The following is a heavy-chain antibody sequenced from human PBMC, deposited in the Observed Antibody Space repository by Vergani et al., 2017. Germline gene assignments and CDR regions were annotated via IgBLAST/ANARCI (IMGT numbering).Heavy chain of an antibody. CDR1: GFSFSSFG. CDR2: IHYDGGHE. Sequence: QVQLVESGGGVVQPGRSLRLSCAASGFSFSSFGFHWVRQAPGKGLEGVAFIHYDGGHEYYIDSVKGRFTISRANSKNTLILQMNCLRAEDTAVYSCARGRGCATISCYFTGAFDYWGLGTLVSVSS. J-gene: IGHJ4*02. CDR3: ARGRGCATISCYFTGAFDY. D-gene: IGHD2-2*01. V-gene: IGHV3-33*01.